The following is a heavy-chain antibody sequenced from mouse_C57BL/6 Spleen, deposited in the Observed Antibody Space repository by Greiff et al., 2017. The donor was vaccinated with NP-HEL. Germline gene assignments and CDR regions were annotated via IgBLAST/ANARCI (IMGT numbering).Heavy chain of an antibody. Sequence: EVMLVESGGGLVKPGGSLKLSCAASGFTFSSYTMSWVRQTPEKRLEWVATISGGGGNTYYPASVKGRFTISRDNAKNSLYLQMSSLRSEDTALYYCARHPYSNGAMDYWGQGTSVTVSS. CDR3: ARHPYSNGAMDY. V-gene: IGHV5-9*01. D-gene: IGHD2-5*01. CDR2: ISGGGGNT. J-gene: IGHJ4*01. CDR1: GFTFSSYT.